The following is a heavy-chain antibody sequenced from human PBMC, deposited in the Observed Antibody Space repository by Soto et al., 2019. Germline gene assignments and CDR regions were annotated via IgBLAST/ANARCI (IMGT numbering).Heavy chain of an antibody. CDR3: AXSGXGWYLY. D-gene: IGHD6-19*01. V-gene: IGHV1-8*01. CDR2: LNPNSGDT. Sequence: QVQLVQSGAEVKKPGASVKVSCXXSXXXFSSYDINWVRQATGQGLEWMGWLNPNSGDTGYAQKFQGRVTLTRNTSINTAYIELSSLTSDDTXXYYXAXSGXGWYLYWGQGTLVTVSS. CDR1: XXXFSSYD. J-gene: IGHJ4*02.